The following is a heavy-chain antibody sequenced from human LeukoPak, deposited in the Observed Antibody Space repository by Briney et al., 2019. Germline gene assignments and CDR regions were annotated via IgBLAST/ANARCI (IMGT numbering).Heavy chain of an antibody. V-gene: IGHV3-21*01. CDR1: GFTFSSYS. D-gene: IGHD3-10*01. Sequence: GGSLRLSCAASGFTFSSYSMNWVRLAPGKGLEWVSSISSSSSYIYYADSVKGRFTISRDNAKNSLYLQMNSLRAEDTAVYYCARVGMQFSYYYYGMDVWGQGTTVTVSS. CDR2: ISSSSSYI. J-gene: IGHJ6*02. CDR3: ARVGMQFSYYYYGMDV.